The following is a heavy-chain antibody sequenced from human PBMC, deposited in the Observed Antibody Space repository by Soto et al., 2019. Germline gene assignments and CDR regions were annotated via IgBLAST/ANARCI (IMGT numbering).Heavy chain of an antibody. CDR2: ISASGRS. Sequence: QVQLQESGPGLVKPSETLSLTCTVSGDFISNFYWSWIRQPAGKGLQSLGRISASGRSNYNPNLQSRVAMSLDTSKNQFSLRLTSLSAADTAVYFCARGMGRYFDLWGRGTLVTVVS. D-gene: IGHD2-8*01. CDR3: ARGMGRYFDL. J-gene: IGHJ2*01. CDR1: GDFISNFY. V-gene: IGHV4-4*07.